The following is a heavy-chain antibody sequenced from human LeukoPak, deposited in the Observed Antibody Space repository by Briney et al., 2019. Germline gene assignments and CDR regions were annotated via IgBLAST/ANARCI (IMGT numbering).Heavy chain of an antibody. CDR2: INHSGST. CDR1: GGSFSGYY. CDR3: ARGQDSSGWLHYFDY. D-gene: IGHD6-19*01. V-gene: IGHV4-34*01. Sequence: SETLSLTCAVYGGSFSGYYWSWIRQPPGKGPEWIGEINHSGSTNYNPSLKSRVTISVDTSKNQFSLKLSSVTAADTAVYYCARGQDSSGWLHYFDYWGQGTLVTVSS. J-gene: IGHJ4*02.